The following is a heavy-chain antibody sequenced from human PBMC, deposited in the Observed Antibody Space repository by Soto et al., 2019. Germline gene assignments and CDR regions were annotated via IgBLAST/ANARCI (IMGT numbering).Heavy chain of an antibody. V-gene: IGHV3-74*01. CDR3: ARGPRGVYGNDY. CDR2: INMDGSST. J-gene: IGHJ4*02. CDR1: GFTFSNDW. Sequence: EVQLVESGGGLVQPVGSLRLSCAGSGFTFSNDWMHWVRQAAGKGLVWVSRINMDGSSTNYADSVKGRFTISRDNAKNTLYLQMNSMRVDDTAIYFCARGPRGVYGNDYWGQGALVTVSS. D-gene: IGHD2-8*02.